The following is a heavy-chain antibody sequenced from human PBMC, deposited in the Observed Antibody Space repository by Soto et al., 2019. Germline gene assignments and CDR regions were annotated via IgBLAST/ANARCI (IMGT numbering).Heavy chain of an antibody. CDR3: ARVGQYSSSSWLDY. Sequence: HPGGSLRLSCAASGFTFSSYGMHWVRQAPGKGLEWVAVIWYDGSNKYYADSVKGRFTISRDNSKNTLYLQMNSLRAEDTAIYYCARVGQYSSSSWLDYWGQGTLVTVSS. CDR2: IWYDGSNK. J-gene: IGHJ4*02. V-gene: IGHV3-33*08. CDR1: GFTFSSYG. D-gene: IGHD6-6*01.